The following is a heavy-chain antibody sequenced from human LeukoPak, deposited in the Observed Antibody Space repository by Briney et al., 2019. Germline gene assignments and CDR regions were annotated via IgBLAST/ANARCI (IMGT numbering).Heavy chain of an antibody. V-gene: IGHV3-23*01. CDR1: GFTFSSYA. J-gene: IGHJ6*03. D-gene: IGHD2-2*01. Sequence: GGSLRLSCAASGFTFSSYAMSWVRQAPGKGLEWVSAISGSGGSTYYADSVKGRFTISRDNSKNTPYLQMNSLRGEDTAVYYWAKGYCSSTSCYLGGFYYYYYMDVWGKGTTVTVSS. CDR3: AKGYCSSTSCYLGGFYYYYYMDV. CDR2: ISGSGGST.